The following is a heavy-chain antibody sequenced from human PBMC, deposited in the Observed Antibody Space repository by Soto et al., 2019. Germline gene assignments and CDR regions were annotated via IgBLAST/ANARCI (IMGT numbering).Heavy chain of an antibody. CDR1: GGTFSSYA. CDR2: IIPIFGTA. Sequence: SVKVSCKASGGTFSSYAISWVRQAPGQGLEWMGGIIPIFGTANYAQKFQGRVTITADKSTSTAYMELSSLRSEDTAVYYGARDLWGGTYYGMDVWGQGTTVTVSS. V-gene: IGHV1-69*06. CDR3: ARDLWGGTYYGMDV. D-gene: IGHD1-1*01. J-gene: IGHJ6*02.